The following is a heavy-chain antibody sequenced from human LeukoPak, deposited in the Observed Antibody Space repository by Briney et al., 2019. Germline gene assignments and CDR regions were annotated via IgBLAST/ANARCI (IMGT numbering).Heavy chain of an antibody. CDR1: GFTFSSYG. V-gene: IGHV3-30*18. Sequence: GGSLRLSCAASGFTFSSYGMHWVRQAPGKGLEWVALISYDGSNKYYADSVKGRFTISRDNSKNTLYLQMNSLRAEDTAVYYCAKDKVPAAYYYGMDVWGKGTTVTVSS. CDR3: AKDKVPAAYYYGMDV. J-gene: IGHJ6*04. CDR2: ISYDGSNK. D-gene: IGHD2-2*01.